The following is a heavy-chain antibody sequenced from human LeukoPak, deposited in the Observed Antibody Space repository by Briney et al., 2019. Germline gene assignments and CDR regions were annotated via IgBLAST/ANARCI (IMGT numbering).Heavy chain of an antibody. V-gene: IGHV3-23*01. CDR2: ISGSGGST. D-gene: IGHD3-22*01. J-gene: IGHJ4*02. CDR1: GFTFSSYA. CDR3: AKDPDDDSSCYYDY. Sequence: GGSLRLSCAASGFTFSSYAMSWVRQAPGKGLEWVSAISGSGGSTYYADSVKGRFTISRDNSKNTLYLQMNSLRAEDTAVYYCAKDPDDDSSCYYDYWGQGTLVTVSS.